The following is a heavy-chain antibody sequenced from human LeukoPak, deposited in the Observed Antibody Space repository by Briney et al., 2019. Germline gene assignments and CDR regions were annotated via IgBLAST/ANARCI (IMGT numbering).Heavy chain of an antibody. CDR2: ISSSSSTM. V-gene: IGHV3-48*03. Sequence: GGSLRLSCAAPGFTFNTYEMNWVRQAPGKGLEWVSYISSSSSTMFYADSVKGRFTISRDNAKNSLYLQMSSLRAEDTAVYYCANGYHYGSGSYYKEAFDIWGQGTMVTVSS. CDR1: GFTFNTYE. D-gene: IGHD3-10*01. J-gene: IGHJ3*02. CDR3: ANGYHYGSGSYYKEAFDI.